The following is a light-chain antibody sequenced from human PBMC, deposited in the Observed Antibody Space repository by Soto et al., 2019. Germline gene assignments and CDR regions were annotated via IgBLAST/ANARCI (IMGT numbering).Light chain of an antibody. Sequence: QSVLTQPPSASGTPGQVFTISCSGSNSNIGDNSVNWYQQLPGTAPKLLIYSDNRRPSGVPDRFSGSKSDTSASLAISGLQSEDEAEYYCAAWDDSLNGLLFGGGTKVTVL. CDR2: SDN. CDR3: AAWDDSLNGLL. J-gene: IGLJ3*02. CDR1: NSNIGDNS. V-gene: IGLV1-44*01.